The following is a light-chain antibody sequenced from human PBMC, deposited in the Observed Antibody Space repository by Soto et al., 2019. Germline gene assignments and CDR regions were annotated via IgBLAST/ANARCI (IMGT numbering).Light chain of an antibody. CDR1: QNIRSY. CDR3: QQGYSSRWT. Sequence: DIQMPQSPSSLSASVGDSVTITCRASQNIRSYLNWYQQKPGKAHQLLIYATSSLQTGVPSRFSASGSGTDFSLVISDLQPEDSATYYCQQGYSSRWTSGRGTKVEI. V-gene: IGKV1-39*01. J-gene: IGKJ1*01. CDR2: ATS.